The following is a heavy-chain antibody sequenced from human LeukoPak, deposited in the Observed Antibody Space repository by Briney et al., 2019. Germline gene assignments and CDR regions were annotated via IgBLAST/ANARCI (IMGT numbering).Heavy chain of an antibody. J-gene: IGHJ6*03. Sequence: PSETLSLTCTVSGGSISSGNYYWSWIRQPAGKGLEWIGRIYTSGSTNYNPSLKSRVTISVDTSKNQFSLKLSSVTAADTAVYYCAREAGPYYMDVWGKGTTVTVSS. CDR1: GGSISSGNYY. CDR2: IYTSGST. CDR3: AREAGPYYMDV. V-gene: IGHV4-61*02.